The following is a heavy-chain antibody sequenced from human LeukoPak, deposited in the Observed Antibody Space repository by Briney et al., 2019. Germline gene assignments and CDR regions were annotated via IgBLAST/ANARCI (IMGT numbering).Heavy chain of an antibody. CDR1: GFIFSSYS. D-gene: IGHD1-26*01. Sequence: GGSLRLSCAASGFIFSSYSMNWVRQAPGKGLEWVSYISSSSSSIYYADCVKGRFTISRDNAKNSLYLQMNSLRAEDTAVYYCAKEEGSPLNWGQGTLVTVSS. V-gene: IGHV3-48*01. J-gene: IGHJ4*02. CDR3: AKEEGSPLN. CDR2: ISSSSSSI.